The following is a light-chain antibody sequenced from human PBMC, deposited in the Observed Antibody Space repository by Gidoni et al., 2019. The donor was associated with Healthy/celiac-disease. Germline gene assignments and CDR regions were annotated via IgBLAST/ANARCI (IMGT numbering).Light chain of an antibody. Sequence: DIQMTQTPYSLSASVGARVTITCRASQSISSYLNWYQQKPGKAPKLLIYAASSLQSGVPSRFSGSGSGTDFTLTISSLQPEDFATYYCQQSYSTPLTFGGXTKVEIK. CDR2: AAS. CDR1: QSISSY. CDR3: QQSYSTPLT. J-gene: IGKJ4*01. V-gene: IGKV1-39*01.